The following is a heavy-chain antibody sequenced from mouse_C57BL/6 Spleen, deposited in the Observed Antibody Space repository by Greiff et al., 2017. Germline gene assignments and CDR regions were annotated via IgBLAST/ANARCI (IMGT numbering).Heavy chain of an antibody. CDR2: INPNNGGT. D-gene: IGHD3-2*02. V-gene: IGHV1-22*01. Sequence: VQLKQSGPELVKPGASVKMSCKASGYTFTDYNMHWVKQSHGKSLEWIGYINPNNGGTSYNQKFKGKATLTVNKSSSTAYMELRSLTSEDSAVYYCARETAQAHYAMDYWGQGTSVTVAS. CDR3: ARETAQAHYAMDY. CDR1: GYTFTDYN. J-gene: IGHJ4*01.